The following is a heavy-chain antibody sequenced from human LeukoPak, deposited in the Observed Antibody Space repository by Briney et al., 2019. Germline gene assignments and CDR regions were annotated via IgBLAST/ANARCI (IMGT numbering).Heavy chain of an antibody. Sequence: PGESLKISCKGSGWGFSIVWIGCVRQMPGKGLEWMGIIYPGDSDTTYSPSFQGQVTISADKTISTAYLQWSSLKASDTAMYYCVRLLHPPGIAVVGTSYYYYHMDVWGKGTTVTVSS. CDR3: VRLLHPPGIAVVGTSYYYYHMDV. J-gene: IGHJ6*03. D-gene: IGHD6-19*01. V-gene: IGHV5-51*01. CDR2: IYPGDSDT. CDR1: GWGFSIVW.